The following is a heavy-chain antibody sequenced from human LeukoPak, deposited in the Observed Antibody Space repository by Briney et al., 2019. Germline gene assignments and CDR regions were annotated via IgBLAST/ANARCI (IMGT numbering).Heavy chain of an antibody. CDR3: ARDAWRRAFNYGMDV. CDR1: GFTFSSHW. CDR2: ISWSSGNI. J-gene: IGHJ6*02. D-gene: IGHD5-12*01. V-gene: IGHV3-9*01. Sequence: PGGSLRLSCAASGFTFSSHWMHWVRQAPGKGLVWVAGISWSSGNIGYADSVKGRFTISRDNAENSLHLQMNSLRTEDTALYFCARDAWRRAFNYGMDVWGQGTTVAVSS.